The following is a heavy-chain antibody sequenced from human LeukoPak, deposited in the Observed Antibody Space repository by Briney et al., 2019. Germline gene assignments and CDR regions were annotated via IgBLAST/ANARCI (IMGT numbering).Heavy chain of an antibody. J-gene: IGHJ4*02. CDR1: GGSISSYY. CDR2: IYYSGST. V-gene: IGHV4-59*13. D-gene: IGHD3-3*01. CDR3: ARLRPRLRFLEWLFDY. Sequence: SETLSLTCTVSGGSISSYYWSWIRQPPGKGLEWIAYIYYSGSTNYNPSLKSRVTISVDTSKNQFSLKLSSVAAADTAVYYCARLRPRLRFLEWLFDYWGQGTLVTVSS.